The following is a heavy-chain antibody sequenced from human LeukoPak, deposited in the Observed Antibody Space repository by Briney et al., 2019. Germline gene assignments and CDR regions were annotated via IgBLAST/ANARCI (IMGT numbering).Heavy chain of an antibody. J-gene: IGHJ4*02. CDR1: GFTFRSYE. Sequence: GSLRLSCAASGFTFRSYEMNWVRQAPGKGLEWASYISSSGSTIYYADSVKGRFTISRDNAKNSLYLQMNSLRAEDTAVYYCARDGSGWYVFDYWGQGTLVTVSS. D-gene: IGHD6-19*01. V-gene: IGHV3-48*03. CDR3: ARDGSGWYVFDY. CDR2: ISSSGSTI.